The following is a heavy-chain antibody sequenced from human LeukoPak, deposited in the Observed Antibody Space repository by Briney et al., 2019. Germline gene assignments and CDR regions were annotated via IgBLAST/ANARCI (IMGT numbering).Heavy chain of an antibody. J-gene: IGHJ4*02. D-gene: IGHD3-10*01. V-gene: IGHV3-7*01. CDR3: ARGRISMVRGLIRVTHFDS. CDR1: GFTFSAYW. CDR2: IKQVGSEK. Sequence: GGSLRLSCTASGFTFSAYWMSWVRQAPGKGLDWVANIKQVGSEKYYVDSVKGRFTVSKDNARNSLFLQMNSLRTEDTAVYYCARGRISMVRGLIRVTHFDSWGQGTLATVSS.